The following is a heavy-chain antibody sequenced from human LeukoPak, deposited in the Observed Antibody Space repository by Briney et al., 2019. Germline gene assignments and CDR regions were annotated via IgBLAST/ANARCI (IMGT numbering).Heavy chain of an antibody. D-gene: IGHD3-22*01. CDR3: AKGYYYDSSGYYWNRGPADY. CDR1: GFTFSSYG. Sequence: PGGSLRLSCAASGFTFSSYGMSWVRQTPGKGLEWVSAISGNGGSTYYADSVKGRFTISRDNSKNTLYLQMNSLRAEDTAVYYCAKGYYYDSSGYYWNRGPADYWGQGTLVTVSS. CDR2: ISGNGGST. V-gene: IGHV3-23*01. J-gene: IGHJ4*02.